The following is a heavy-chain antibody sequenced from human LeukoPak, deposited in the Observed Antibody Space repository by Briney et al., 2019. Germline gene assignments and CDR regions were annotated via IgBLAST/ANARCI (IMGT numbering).Heavy chain of an antibody. Sequence: GGSLRLSCAASGFTFSSYWMSWVRQAPGKGLEWVANIKQDGSEKYYVDSVKGRFTISRDNAKNSLYLQMNSLRAEDTAVYYCARERRAARRYYYYYMDVWGKGTTVTVSS. V-gene: IGHV3-7*01. J-gene: IGHJ6*03. CDR2: IKQDGSEK. CDR3: ARERRAARRYYYYYMDV. CDR1: GFTFSSYW. D-gene: IGHD6-6*01.